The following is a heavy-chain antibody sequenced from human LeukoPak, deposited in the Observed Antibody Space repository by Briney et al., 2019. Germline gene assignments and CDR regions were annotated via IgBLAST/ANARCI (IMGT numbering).Heavy chain of an antibody. J-gene: IGHJ3*02. Sequence: PSETLSLTCTVSGGSISSSSYYWGWIRQPPGKGLEWIGSIYYSGSTYYNSSLKSRVTISVDTSKNQFSLKLSSVTAADTAVYYCARHDYYYDSSGNAFDIWGQGTMVTVSS. CDR2: IYYSGST. CDR3: ARHDYYYDSSGNAFDI. V-gene: IGHV4-39*01. D-gene: IGHD3-22*01. CDR1: GGSISSSSYY.